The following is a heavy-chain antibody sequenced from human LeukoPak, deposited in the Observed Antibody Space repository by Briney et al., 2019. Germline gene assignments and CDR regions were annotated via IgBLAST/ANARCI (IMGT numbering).Heavy chain of an antibody. J-gene: IGHJ4*02. D-gene: IGHD3-22*01. Sequence: GGSLRLSCAASGFAFSDFYMFWIRQAPGKGLEWVSAISGSGGSTYYADSVKGRFTISRDNSKNTLYLQMNSLRAEDTAVYYCAKISYDSSGYSAKFAAYYFDYWGQGTLVTVSS. CDR3: AKISYDSSGYSAKFAAYYFDY. CDR1: GFAFSDFY. CDR2: ISGSGGST. V-gene: IGHV3-23*01.